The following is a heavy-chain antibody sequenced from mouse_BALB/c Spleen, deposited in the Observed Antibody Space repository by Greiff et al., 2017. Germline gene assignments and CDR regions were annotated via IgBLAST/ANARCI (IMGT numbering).Heavy chain of an antibody. CDR2: INPGSGGT. D-gene: IGHD1-1*01. CDR1: GYAFTNYL. Sequence: QVQLKQSGAELVRPGTSVKVSCKASGYAFTNYLIEWVKQRPGQGLEWIGVINPGSGGTNYNEKFKSKGTLTVDTSSSTAYMHLSSLTSEDSAVYYCTRGGYYYYGSSYLDYWGQGTTLTVSS. J-gene: IGHJ2*01. CDR3: TRGGYYYYGSSYLDY. V-gene: IGHV1-54*01.